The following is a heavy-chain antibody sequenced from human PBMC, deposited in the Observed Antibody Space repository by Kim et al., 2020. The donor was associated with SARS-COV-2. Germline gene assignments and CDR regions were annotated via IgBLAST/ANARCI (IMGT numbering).Heavy chain of an antibody. D-gene: IGHD2-15*01. J-gene: IGHJ6*01. V-gene: IGHV4-34*01. CDR1: GGSFSGYY. CDR3: ARAVPVVVAATSLYYYYGMGV. CDR2: INHSGST. Sequence: SETLSLTCAVYGGSFSGYYWSWIRQPPGKGLEWIGEINHSGSTNYNPSLKSRVTISVDTSKNQFSLKLSSVTAADTAVYYCARAVPVVVAATSLYYYYGMGVLGQGTTVTVSS.